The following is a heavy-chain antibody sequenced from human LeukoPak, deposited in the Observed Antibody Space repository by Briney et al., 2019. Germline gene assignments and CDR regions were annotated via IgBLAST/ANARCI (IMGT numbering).Heavy chain of an antibody. J-gene: IGHJ4*02. CDR1: GGSFSGYY. Sequence: SETLSLTCAVYGGSFSGYYWSWIRQPPGKGLEWIGEINHSGSTNYNPSLKSRVTISVDTSKNQFSLKLSSVTAADTAVYYCVTYYFDSSGPKKNYWGQGTLVTVSS. CDR3: VTYYFDSSGPKKNY. V-gene: IGHV4-34*01. D-gene: IGHD3-22*01. CDR2: INHSGST.